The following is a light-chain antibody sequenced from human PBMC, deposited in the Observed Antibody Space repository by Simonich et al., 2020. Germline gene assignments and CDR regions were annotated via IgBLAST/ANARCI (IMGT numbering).Light chain of an antibody. CDR1: QSVLYSSNNKNY. V-gene: IGKV4-1*01. CDR2: WAS. Sequence: DIVMTQSPDSLAVSLGERATINCKSRQSVLYSSNNKNYLACYQQKPGQPPKLLIYWASTRDAGVPDRFRGSGSGTDFTLTISSLQAEDVAVYYCQQYYSTPYTFGQGTKLEIK. CDR3: QQYYSTPYT. J-gene: IGKJ2*01.